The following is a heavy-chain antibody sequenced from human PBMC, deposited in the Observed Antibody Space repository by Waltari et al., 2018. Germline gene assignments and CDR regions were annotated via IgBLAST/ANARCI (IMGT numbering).Heavy chain of an antibody. CDR3: AKGYYDILTGPEDAFDI. CDR2: ISGIDGST. J-gene: IGHJ3*02. V-gene: IGHV3-23*04. Sequence: EVQLVESGGGLVQPGGSVRPSFAASGFSFSSYAMSWVRPSHWPGLEWVSSISGIDGSTYTADSVKGRFTISRDNAKNTLYLQMNSLRAEDTAVYYCAKGYYDILTGPEDAFDIWGQGTMVTVSS. D-gene: IGHD3-9*01. CDR1: GFSFSSYA.